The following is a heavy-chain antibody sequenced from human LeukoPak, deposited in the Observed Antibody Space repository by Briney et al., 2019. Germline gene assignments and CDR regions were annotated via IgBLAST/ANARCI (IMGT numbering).Heavy chain of an antibody. J-gene: IGHJ4*02. CDR2: INSDGSTT. CDR3: ARTDYYDLSKYYDY. CDR1: GFTFSSYG. V-gene: IGHV3-74*01. Sequence: GGSLRLSCAASGFTFSSYGMSWVRQAPGKGLVWVSRINSDGSTTSHADSVKGRFTISRDNAKNTLYLQMNSLRDEDTAVYYCARTDYYDLSKYYDYWGQGALVTVSS. D-gene: IGHD3-22*01.